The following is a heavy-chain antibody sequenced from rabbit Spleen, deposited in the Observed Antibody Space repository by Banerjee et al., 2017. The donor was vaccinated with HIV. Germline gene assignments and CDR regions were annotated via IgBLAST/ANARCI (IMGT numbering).Heavy chain of an antibody. CDR2: IYNGDGST. J-gene: IGHJ6*01. D-gene: IGHD4-2*01. Sequence: QEQLVESGGGLVKHEGSMILTCKASGFSFSRYWMCWVRQAPGKGPEWIACIYNGDGSTYYASWAKGRFTISKTSSTTVTLQMTSLTAADTATYFCARGTDGVAGAVRGMDLWGQGTLVTVS. CDR3: ARGTDGVAGAVRGMDL. CDR1: GFSFSRYW. V-gene: IGHV1S45*01.